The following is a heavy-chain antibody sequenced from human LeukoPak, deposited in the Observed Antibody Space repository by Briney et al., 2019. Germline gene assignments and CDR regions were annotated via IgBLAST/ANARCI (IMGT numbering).Heavy chain of an antibody. CDR2: IYYSGNT. CDR3: AGWIELWSSIDY. V-gene: IGHV4-39*01. D-gene: IGHD5-18*01. J-gene: IGHJ4*02. CDR1: GAPISSSSYY. Sequence: SETLSLTCTVSGAPISSSSYYWGWIRQPPGKGLEWIGNIYYSGNTYYNTSLKSRVTISVDTSKNQFSLKLSSVTAAHTAVYYCAGWIELWSSIDYWGQGTLVPVSS.